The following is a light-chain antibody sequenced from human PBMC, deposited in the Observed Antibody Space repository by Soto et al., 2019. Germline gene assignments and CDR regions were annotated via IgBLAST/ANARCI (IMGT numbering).Light chain of an antibody. CDR3: QETYTTTWT. CDR1: QGISNE. V-gene: IGKV1-39*01. CDR2: GAS. Sequence: IQRTQSPSSLSASVGDRVTITCRASQGISNELGWYQQRPGKAPKVLIYGASNLQSGVPSRFSGSGSGTDFTLTISSLKHEDFATYYCQETYTTTWTFGQGTKVDIK. J-gene: IGKJ1*01.